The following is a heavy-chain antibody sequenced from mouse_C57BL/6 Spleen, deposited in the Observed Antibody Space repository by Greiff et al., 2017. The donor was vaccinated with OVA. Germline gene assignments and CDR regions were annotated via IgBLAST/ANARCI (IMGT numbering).Heavy chain of an antibody. D-gene: IGHD1-1*01. CDR3: ARHDYGSSLAY. J-gene: IGHJ3*01. CDR1: GFTFSSYT. V-gene: IGHV5-9*01. Sequence: EVHLVESGGGLVKPGGSLKLSCAASGFTFSSYTMSWVRQTPEKRLEWVATISGGGGNTYYPDSVKGRFTISRDNAKNTLYLQMSSLRSEDTALYYCARHDYGSSLAYWGQGTLVTVSA. CDR2: ISGGGGNT.